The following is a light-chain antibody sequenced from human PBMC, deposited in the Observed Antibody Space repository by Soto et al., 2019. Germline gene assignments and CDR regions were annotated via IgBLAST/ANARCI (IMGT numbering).Light chain of an antibody. V-gene: IGKV3D-15*01. CDR3: QQRNIWPPVT. Sequence: EIVMTQSPGTLSVSPGERATLSCRASQSVSNNLAWYQQKPGQAPRLLIYGAFNRAAGIPARFSGSGSGTDFTLTISSLEPEDSAVYYCQQRNIWPPVTFGQGTRLEIK. J-gene: IGKJ5*01. CDR2: GAF. CDR1: QSVSNN.